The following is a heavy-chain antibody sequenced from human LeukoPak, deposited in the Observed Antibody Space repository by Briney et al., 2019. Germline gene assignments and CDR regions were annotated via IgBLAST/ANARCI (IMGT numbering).Heavy chain of an antibody. J-gene: IGHJ6*02. CDR1: GFTFSSYE. D-gene: IGHD2/OR15-2a*01. V-gene: IGHV3-48*03. Sequence: GGSLRLSCAASGFTFSSYEMTWVRQAPGKGLEWVSYISSSGSTIYYADSVKGRFTISRDNAKNSLYLQMNSLRAEDTAVYYCARAFQDYYYGMDVWGQGTTVTVSS. CDR3: ARAFQDYYYGMDV. CDR2: ISSSGSTI.